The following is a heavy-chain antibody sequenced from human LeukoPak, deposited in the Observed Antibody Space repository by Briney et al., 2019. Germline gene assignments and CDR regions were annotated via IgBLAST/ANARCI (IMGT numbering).Heavy chain of an antibody. CDR2: INPNRGGT. D-gene: IGHD1-26*01. V-gene: IGHV1-2*02. Sequence: SVKVSCKASGYTFTGYYMHWVRQAPGQGLEWMGWINPNRGGTNYAQKFQGRVTMTRGTSISPAYLEPSRLRSDDTAVYYCASLPVSGSYGAFDIWGQGTIVTVSS. CDR1: GYTFTGYY. J-gene: IGHJ3*02. CDR3: ASLPVSGSYGAFDI.